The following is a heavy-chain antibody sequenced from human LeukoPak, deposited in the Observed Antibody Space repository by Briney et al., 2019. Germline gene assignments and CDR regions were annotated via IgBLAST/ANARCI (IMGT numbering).Heavy chain of an antibody. V-gene: IGHV3-23*01. J-gene: IGHJ5*02. Sequence: GGSLRLSCAASGFTFSSYAMSWVRQAPGKGLEWVSAISGSGGSTYYADSVKGRFTISRDNAKNSLYLQMNSLRAEDTAVYYCARGRFLEWLLPTWGQGTLVTVSS. D-gene: IGHD3-3*01. CDR1: GFTFSSYA. CDR2: ISGSGGST. CDR3: ARGRFLEWLLPT.